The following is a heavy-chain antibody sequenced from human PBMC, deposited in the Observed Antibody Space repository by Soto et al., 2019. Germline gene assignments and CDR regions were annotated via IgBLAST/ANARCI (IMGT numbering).Heavy chain of an antibody. CDR2: ISTDESIT. CDR1: GLIFSNYK. V-gene: IGHV3-74*01. CDR3: ARDTNGLHY. D-gene: IGHD2-8*01. J-gene: IGHJ4*02. Sequence: GGSLRLSCAASGLIFSNYKMHWVRQAPGKGLVWVSRISTDESITDYADSVKGRFTVSRDNAKNTLYLQMNSLRVDDTAVYYCARDTNGLHYWGQGTLVTVSS.